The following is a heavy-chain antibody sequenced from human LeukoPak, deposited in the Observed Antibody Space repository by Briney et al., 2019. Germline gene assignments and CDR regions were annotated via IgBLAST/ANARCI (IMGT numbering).Heavy chain of an antibody. Sequence: SVTLSCKASGGTFNTYAISWVRQAPGQGLEWMGGIIPVFRTSNYAQKFQDRVTITADELTTTFHMELSSLRSEDTAVYYCARANKIIGTTGRTFDIWGPGTMVSV. CDR1: GGTFNTYA. CDR3: ARANKIIGTTGRTFDI. CDR2: IIPVFRTS. V-gene: IGHV1-69*13. D-gene: IGHD1-1*01. J-gene: IGHJ3*02.